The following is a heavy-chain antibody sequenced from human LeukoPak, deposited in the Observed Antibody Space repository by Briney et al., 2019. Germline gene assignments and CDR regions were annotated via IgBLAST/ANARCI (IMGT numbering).Heavy chain of an antibody. Sequence: SVKVSCKASGGTFSSYAISWVRQAAGQGLEWMGGIIPIFGTANYAQKFQGRVTITADESTSTAYMELSSLRSEDTAVYYCASGADSSSWPLYFDYWGQGTLVTVSS. CDR3: ASGADSSSWPLYFDY. CDR1: GGTFSSYA. J-gene: IGHJ4*02. V-gene: IGHV1-69*13. D-gene: IGHD6-13*01. CDR2: IIPIFGTA.